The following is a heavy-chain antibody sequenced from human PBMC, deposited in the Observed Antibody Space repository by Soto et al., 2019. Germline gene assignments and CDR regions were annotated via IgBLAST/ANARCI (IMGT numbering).Heavy chain of an antibody. CDR2: TRNKASSYTT. CDR3: AREGSSSGPDYEY. D-gene: IGHD3-22*01. J-gene: IGHJ4*02. CDR1: GFSFSDYY. Sequence: EVQLVESGGGLVQPGGSLRLSCAASGFSFSDYYINWVRQAPGKGLEWVGRTRNKASSYTTDYAAFEKGRFPISRDNSTTLIYLQMNSLKTEDTAVYYCAREGSSSGPDYEYWGQGTLVTGSS. V-gene: IGHV3-72*01.